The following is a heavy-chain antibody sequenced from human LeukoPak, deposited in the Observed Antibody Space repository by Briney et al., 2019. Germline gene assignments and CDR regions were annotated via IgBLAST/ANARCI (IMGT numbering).Heavy chain of an antibody. D-gene: IGHD2-2*01. Sequence: GALARVSCKASGYTFTDFYIHWVRQAPGQGLEWLGWINPQDGGTQYAQKFQGRVSLTRDTSISTAYMEMSSLIFDDTAVYYCGVDRYRYRGPDYWGRGTLLTVSS. CDR2: INPQDGGT. V-gene: IGHV1-2*02. CDR3: GVDRYRYRGPDY. J-gene: IGHJ4*02. CDR1: GYTFTDFY.